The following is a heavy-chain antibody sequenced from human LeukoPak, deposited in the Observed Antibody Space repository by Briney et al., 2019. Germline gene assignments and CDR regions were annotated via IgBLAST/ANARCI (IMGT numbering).Heavy chain of an antibody. J-gene: IGHJ6*03. CDR2: IFYSGSI. CDR1: GGSISTYNW. D-gene: IGHD3-16*01. Sequence: SGTLSLTCAVSGGSISTYNWWSWVRQPPGKGLEWIGEIFYSGSINYNPSLKSRVTLSLDKSKNQFSLQLSSVTAADTAVYYCARETSQKGAHYMDVWGKGTTVTISS. V-gene: IGHV4-4*02. CDR3: ARETSQKGAHYMDV.